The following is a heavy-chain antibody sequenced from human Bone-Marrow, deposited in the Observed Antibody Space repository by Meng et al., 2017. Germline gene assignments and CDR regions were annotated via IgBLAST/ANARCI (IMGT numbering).Heavy chain of an antibody. CDR2: IYYSGST. CDR1: GGSISSSSYY. V-gene: IGHV4-39*02. D-gene: IGHD4-11*01. CDR3: ARGPTTMAHDFDY. J-gene: IGHJ4*02. Sequence: QLPLQGSGPELVKPSETLFLTCTVSGGSISSSSYYWGWIRQPPGKGLEWIGSIYYSGSTNYNPSLEGRATISVDTSQNNLSLRLSSVTAADSAVYYCARGPTTMAHDFDYWGQGTLVTVSS.